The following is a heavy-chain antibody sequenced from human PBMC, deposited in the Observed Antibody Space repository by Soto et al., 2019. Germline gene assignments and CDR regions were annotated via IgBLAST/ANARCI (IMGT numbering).Heavy chain of an antibody. V-gene: IGHV3-74*01. CDR3: ARVPAAHRFSTDV. CDR2: INSDGSST. Sequence: GSLRLSCAASGFTFSSYWMHWVRQAPGKGLVWVSRINSDGSSTSYAASVKGRFTISRDNAKNTLYLQMNSLRAEDTAVYYFARVPAAHRFSTDVWGKRPTRTVST. J-gene: IGHJ6*04. D-gene: IGHD6-13*01. CDR1: GFTFSSYW.